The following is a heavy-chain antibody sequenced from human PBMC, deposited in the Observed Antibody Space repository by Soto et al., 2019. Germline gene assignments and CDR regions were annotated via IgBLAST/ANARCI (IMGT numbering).Heavy chain of an antibody. CDR2: MNPNSGNT. V-gene: IGHV1-8*01. D-gene: IGHD2-2*01. Sequence: QVQLVQSGAEVKKPGASVKVSCKASGYTFTSYDINWVRQATGQGLEWMGWMNPNSGNTGYAQKFQGRVTMTRNTSISTAYMELRSLRSEDTAVYYCARVYCSSTSCYGNYYYYYYMDVWGKGTTVTVSS. CDR1: GYTFTSYD. J-gene: IGHJ6*03. CDR3: ARVYCSSTSCYGNYYYYYYMDV.